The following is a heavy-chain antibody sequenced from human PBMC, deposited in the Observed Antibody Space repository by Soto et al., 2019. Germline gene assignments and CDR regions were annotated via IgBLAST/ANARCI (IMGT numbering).Heavy chain of an antibody. D-gene: IGHD1-26*01. CDR3: AKGRLTHSGSFQDYFEY. CDR2: IPYDGGNE. Sequence: QVHLVESGGGIVQPGRSLRLSCAASGFPFSSYGMHWVRQAPGKGLEWVAVIPYDGGNEYYVDSVKGRFTISRDNSKNTLELQMSRLRADDTAVYYCAKGRLTHSGSFQDYFEYWGQGTLVTVSS. J-gene: IGHJ4*02. CDR1: GFPFSSYG. V-gene: IGHV3-33*06.